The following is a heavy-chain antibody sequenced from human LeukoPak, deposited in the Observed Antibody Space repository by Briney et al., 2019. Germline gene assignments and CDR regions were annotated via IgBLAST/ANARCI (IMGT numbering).Heavy chain of an antibody. V-gene: IGHV4-59*01. D-gene: IGHD3-16*01. CDR2: IYYSGST. Sequence: SETLSLTCTVSGGSISSYYWSWIRQPPGKGLEWIGYIYYSGSTNYNPSLKSRVTISVDTSKNQYSLKLSSVTAADTAVYYCARRGGGGGDSFDDWGQGTIVNVSS. CDR1: GGSISSYY. J-gene: IGHJ4*02. CDR3: ARRGGGGGDSFDD.